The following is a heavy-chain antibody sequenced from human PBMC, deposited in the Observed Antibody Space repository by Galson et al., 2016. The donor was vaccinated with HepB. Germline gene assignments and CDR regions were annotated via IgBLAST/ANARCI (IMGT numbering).Heavy chain of an antibody. CDR2: INAGNGNT. D-gene: IGHD2-2*01. V-gene: IGHV1-3*01. CDR1: GYSFTSYA. CDR3: ARVGEACSSTSLYELYFDN. J-gene: IGHJ4*02. Sequence: SVKVSCKASGYSFTSYAMYWVRQAPGQWLEWVGLINAGNGNTRYSQKFQGRVTITRATSASTAYMELSSLRSEDTAVYYCARVGEACSSTSLYELYFDNWGQGTLVTVSS.